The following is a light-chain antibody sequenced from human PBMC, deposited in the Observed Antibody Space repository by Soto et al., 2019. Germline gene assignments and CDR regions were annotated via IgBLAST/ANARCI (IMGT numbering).Light chain of an antibody. Sequence: EIVLTQSPATLSSFPGDRVTLSCRASQAVNTRLAWYQHKPGQAPRLLIYLTPNRAAGIPARFSGSRSGAEFTLNISSLQSEDFAVYYCQQYNNWPPSTFGQGTRLEI. CDR3: QQYNNWPPST. CDR1: QAVNTR. J-gene: IGKJ5*01. V-gene: IGKV3D-15*01. CDR2: LTP.